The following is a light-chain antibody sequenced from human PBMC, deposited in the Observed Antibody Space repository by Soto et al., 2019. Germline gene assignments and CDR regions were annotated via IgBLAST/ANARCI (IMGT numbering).Light chain of an antibody. CDR1: QNIRKS. CDR2: GAS. V-gene: IGKV1-39*01. CDR3: QQTHTAPIT. J-gene: IGKJ5*01. Sequence: DFQLTQSPPSLSVSLGDRVTITCRASQNIRKSLNWYQHNSGKAPKLLIYGASNLQSGVPPRFRGSGSGTEFTLTIDSLEVEDFAVYYCQQTHTAPITFGQGTRLDI.